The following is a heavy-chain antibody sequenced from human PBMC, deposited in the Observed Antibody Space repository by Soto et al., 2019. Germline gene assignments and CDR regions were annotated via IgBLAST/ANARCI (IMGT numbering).Heavy chain of an antibody. D-gene: IGHD6-19*01. J-gene: IGHJ6*03. CDR2: IIAYNGNT. CDR3: ARDRGVAPPVSGNAHYYYYMDV. V-gene: IGHV1-18*01. Sequence: QDQLVQSGVEVKKPGASVKVSCKASGYSFTNYGITWVRQAPGQGFEWMGWIIAYNGNTTYAQKCQGRVTMTTDASTSTAYLELRSLRSDDTAVYYCARDRGVAPPVSGNAHYYYYMDVWGKGTKVTVSS. CDR1: GYSFTNYG.